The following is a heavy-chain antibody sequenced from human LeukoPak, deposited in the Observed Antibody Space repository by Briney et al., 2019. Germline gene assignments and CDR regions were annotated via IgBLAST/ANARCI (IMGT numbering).Heavy chain of an antibody. D-gene: IGHD6-13*01. V-gene: IGHV3-48*01. J-gene: IGHJ4*02. Sequence: PGGSLRLSCAASGFTFSSYSMNWVRQAPGKGLEWVSYISSSSSTIYYADSVKGRFTISRDNAKNSLYLQMNSLRAEDTAVYYCARDYSSSWYPEYFDYWGQGTLVTVSS. CDR2: ISSSSSTI. CDR3: ARDYSSSWYPEYFDY. CDR1: GFTFSSYS.